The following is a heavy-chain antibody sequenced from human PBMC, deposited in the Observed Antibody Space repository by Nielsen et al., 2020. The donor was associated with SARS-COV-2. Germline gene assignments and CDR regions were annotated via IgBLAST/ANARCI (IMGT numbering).Heavy chain of an antibody. CDR3: TTDSGYVDY. CDR1: GFTVSTNY. J-gene: IGHJ4*02. V-gene: IGHV3-53*01. Sequence: GESLKISCVGSGFTVSTNYMNWVRQAPGKGLEWVSVIYRGGMTFYADSVKGRFTISRDDSKNTLYLQMNSLKTEDTAVYYCTTDSGYVDYWGQGTLVTVSS. CDR2: IYRGGMT. D-gene: IGHD6-19*01.